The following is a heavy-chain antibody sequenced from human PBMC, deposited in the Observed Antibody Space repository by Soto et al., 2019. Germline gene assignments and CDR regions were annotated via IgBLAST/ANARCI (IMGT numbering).Heavy chain of an antibody. Sequence: GGSLRLSCVASGFVFNGAWMNWVRQAPGTGLEWVGRIKRGSNVEATDYAAPVKGRFTISRDDSKNTLYLQMNSLKTEDTGVYYCATMEVSPPPPWGQGTLVTVSS. V-gene: IGHV3-15*07. CDR1: GFVFNGAW. CDR2: IKRGSNVEAT. D-gene: IGHD1-1*01. J-gene: IGHJ5*02. CDR3: ATMEVSPPPP.